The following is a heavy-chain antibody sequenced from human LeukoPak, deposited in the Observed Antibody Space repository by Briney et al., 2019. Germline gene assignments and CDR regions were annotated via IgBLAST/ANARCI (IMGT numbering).Heavy chain of an antibody. CDR1: GFTFSSYA. CDR2: ISGSGGST. V-gene: IGHV3-23*01. J-gene: IGHJ4*02. D-gene: IGHD6-19*01. Sequence: GGSLRLSCAASGFTFSSYAMSWVRQAPGKGLERVSAISGSGGSTYYADSVKGRFTISRDNSKNTLYLQMNSLRAEDTAVYYCAKDPGEAVARPPPDYWGQGTLVTVSS. CDR3: AKDPGEAVARPPPDY.